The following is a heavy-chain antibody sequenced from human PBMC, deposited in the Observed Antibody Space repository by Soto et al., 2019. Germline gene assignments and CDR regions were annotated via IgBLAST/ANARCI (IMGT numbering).Heavy chain of an antibody. J-gene: IGHJ3*02. CDR3: AKEIFPPSNYYDSSGYEDNDAFDI. D-gene: IGHD3-22*01. Sequence: GGSLRLSCEASGFTFSSYAMYWVRQAPGKGLEWVSGISGSGESTYYTDSVKGRFTISRDNSKNTLYLQMNSLRAEDTAVYYCAKEIFPPSNYYDSSGYEDNDAFDIWGQGAMVTVSS. CDR1: GFTFSSYA. V-gene: IGHV3-23*01. CDR2: ISGSGEST.